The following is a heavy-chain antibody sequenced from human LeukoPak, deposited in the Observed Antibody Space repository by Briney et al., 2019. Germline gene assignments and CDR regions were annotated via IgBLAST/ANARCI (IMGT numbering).Heavy chain of an antibody. D-gene: IGHD2-2*01. Sequence: PGGSLRLSCAASGFTFSNCAMTWVRQAPGKGLEWVSSISYSAGATYYADSVRGRFTISRDNSGSTLYLQMNSLRADDTAVYYCAKGGSTAWTAVDYWGQGTLVTVSS. CDR1: GFTFSNCA. J-gene: IGHJ4*02. CDR3: AKGGSTAWTAVDY. V-gene: IGHV3-23*01. CDR2: ISYSAGAT.